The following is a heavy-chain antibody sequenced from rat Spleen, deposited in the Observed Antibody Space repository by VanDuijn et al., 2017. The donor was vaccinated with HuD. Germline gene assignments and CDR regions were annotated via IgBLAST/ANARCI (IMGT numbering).Heavy chain of an antibody. J-gene: IGHJ2*01. V-gene: IGHV5S23*01. D-gene: IGHD1-9*01. CDR3: ARRRYGYTDYFDY. CDR2: ISTGGGNT. Sequence: EVQLVESGGGLVQPGRSLKLSCAASGFTFSNYDMAWVRQAPTKGLEWVASISTGGGNTYYRDSVKGRFTVSRENAKSTIYLQMDRLRSDDTATYYCARRRYGYTDYFDYWGQGVMVTVSS. CDR1: GFTFSNYD.